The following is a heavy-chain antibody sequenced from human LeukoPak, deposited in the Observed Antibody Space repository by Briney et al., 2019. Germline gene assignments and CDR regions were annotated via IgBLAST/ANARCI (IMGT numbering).Heavy chain of an antibody. CDR1: GFTFDDYA. Sequence: PGGSLRLSCAASGFTFDDYATHWVRQAPGKGLEWVSGISWNSGSIGYADSVKGRFTISRDNAKNSLYLQMNSLRAEDTALYYCAKDIDGSGDYFDYWGQGTLVTVSS. J-gene: IGHJ4*02. V-gene: IGHV3-9*01. D-gene: IGHD3-22*01. CDR2: ISWNSGSI. CDR3: AKDIDGSGDYFDY.